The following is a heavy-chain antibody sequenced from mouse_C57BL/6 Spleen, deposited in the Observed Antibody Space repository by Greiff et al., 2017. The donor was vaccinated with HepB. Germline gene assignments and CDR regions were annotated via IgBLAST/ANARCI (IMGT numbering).Heavy chain of an antibody. CDR3: AGFLTGNYAMDY. D-gene: IGHD4-1*01. V-gene: IGHV1-53*01. CDR2: INPSNGGT. Sequence: VQLQQPGTELVKPGASVKLSCKASGYTFTSYWMHWVKQRPGQGLEWIGNINPSNGGTNYNEKFKSKATLTVDKSSSTAYMQLSSLTSADSAVYYCAGFLTGNYAMDYWGQGTSVTVSS. J-gene: IGHJ4*01. CDR1: GYTFTSYW.